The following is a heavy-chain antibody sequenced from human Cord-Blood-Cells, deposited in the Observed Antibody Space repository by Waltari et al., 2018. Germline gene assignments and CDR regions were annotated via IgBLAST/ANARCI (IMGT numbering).Heavy chain of an antibody. CDR1: GFTFSCYG. V-gene: IGHV3-33*01. D-gene: IGHD7-27*01. CDR3: ARDGRELGIVDY. J-gene: IGHJ4*02. Sequence: QVQLVESGGGVVQPGRSLRLSCAASGFTFSCYGMHWVRQAPGKGLEWVAVIWYDGSNKYYADSVKGRFTISRDNSKNTLYLQMNSLRAEDTAVYYCARDGRELGIVDYWGQGTLVTVSS. CDR2: IWYDGSNK.